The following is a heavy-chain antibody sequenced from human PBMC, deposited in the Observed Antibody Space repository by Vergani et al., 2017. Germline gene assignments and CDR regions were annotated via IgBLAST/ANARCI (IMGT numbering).Heavy chain of an antibody. D-gene: IGHD1-20*01. V-gene: IGHV3-30*18. CDR1: GFTFSSYG. CDR3: AKVGVEYNYPYYYYYMDV. J-gene: IGHJ6*03. CDR2: ISYDGSNK. Sequence: QVQLVESGGGVVQPGRSLRLSCAASGFTFSSYGMHWVRQAPGKGLEWVAVISYDGSNKYYADSVKGRFTISRDNSKNTLYLQMNSLRAEDTAVYYCAKVGVEYNYPYYYYYMDVWGKGTTVTVSS.